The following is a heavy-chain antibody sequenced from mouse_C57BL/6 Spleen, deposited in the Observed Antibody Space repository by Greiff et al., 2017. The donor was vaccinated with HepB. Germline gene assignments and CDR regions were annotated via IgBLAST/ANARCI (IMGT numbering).Heavy chain of an antibody. V-gene: IGHV1-15*01. CDR3: TKTYYSNYSWCAY. Sequence: QVQLQQSGAELVRPGASVTLSCKASGYTFTDYEMHWVKQTPVHGLEWIGAIDPETGGTAYNQKFKGKAILTADKSSSTAYMELRSLTSEDSAVYYCTKTYYSNYSWCAYWGQGTLVTVSA. CDR1: GYTFTDYE. J-gene: IGHJ3*01. CDR2: IDPETGGT. D-gene: IGHD2-5*01.